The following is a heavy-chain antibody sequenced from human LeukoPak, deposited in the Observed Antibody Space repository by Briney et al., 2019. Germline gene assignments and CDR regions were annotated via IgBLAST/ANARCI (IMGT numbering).Heavy chain of an antibody. V-gene: IGHV4-30-4*01. CDR2: IYYSGST. Sequence: SQTLSLTCTVFGGSFSSGDYYWSWLRQPPGKGLGWIGYIYYSGSTFYNPSLKSRVTISLDTSKSQFSLKLSSVSAADTAVYYCARSEGYAFDPWGQGTLVTVSS. J-gene: IGHJ5*02. CDR3: ARSEGYAFDP. CDR1: GGSFSSGDYY. D-gene: IGHD2-15*01.